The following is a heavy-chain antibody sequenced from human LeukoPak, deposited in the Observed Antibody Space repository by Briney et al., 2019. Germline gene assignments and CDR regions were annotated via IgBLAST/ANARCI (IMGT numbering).Heavy chain of an antibody. J-gene: IGHJ4*02. CDR3: AKRGVVIRVILVGFHKEAYYFDS. D-gene: IGHD3-22*01. CDR1: GITLSNYG. CDR2: ISGSGGGT. Sequence: GGSLRLSCAVSGITLSNYGMSWVRQAPGKGLEWVAGISGSGGGTNYADSVKGRFTISRDNPKNTLYLQMDSLRAEDTAVYFCAKRGVVIRVILVGFHKEAYYFDSWGQGALVTVSS. V-gene: IGHV3-23*01.